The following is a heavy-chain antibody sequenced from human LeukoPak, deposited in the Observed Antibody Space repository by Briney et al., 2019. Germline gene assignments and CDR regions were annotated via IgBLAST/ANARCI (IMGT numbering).Heavy chain of an antibody. J-gene: IGHJ4*02. Sequence: PGGSLRLSCAASGFTFSSYGMHWVRQAPGKGLEWAAFIRYDGSNKYYADSVKGRFTISRDNSKNTLYLQMNSLRAGDTAVYYCAGRYCSSTSCYSDYWGQGTLVTVSS. D-gene: IGHD2-2*02. CDR2: IRYDGSNK. CDR3: AGRYCSSTSCYSDY. CDR1: GFTFSSYG. V-gene: IGHV3-30*02.